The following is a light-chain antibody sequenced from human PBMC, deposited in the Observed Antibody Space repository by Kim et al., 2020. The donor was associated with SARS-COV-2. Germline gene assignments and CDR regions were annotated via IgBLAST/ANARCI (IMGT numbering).Light chain of an antibody. CDR1: QSVSSY. V-gene: IGKV3-11*01. J-gene: IGKJ2*03. CDR3: QQRSNWRHS. CDR2: DAS. Sequence: EIVLTQSPATLSLSPGERATLSCRASQSVSSYLAWYQQKPGQAPRLLIYDASNRATGIPARFSGSGSGTDFTLTISSLEPEDFAVYYCQQRSNWRHSFGQGTKPEI.